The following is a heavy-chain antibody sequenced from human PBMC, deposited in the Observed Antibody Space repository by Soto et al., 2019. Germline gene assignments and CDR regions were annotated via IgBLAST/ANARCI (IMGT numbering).Heavy chain of an antibody. CDR2: ISAYNGNT. D-gene: IGHD6-13*01. CDR1: GYTFTSHG. Sequence: VASVKVSCKASGYTFTSHGISWVRQAPGQGLEWMGWISAYNGNTNYAQKLQGRVTMTTDTSTSTAYMELRSLRSDDTAVYYCARDSSKPVAAAVPFDYWGQGTLVTVSS. CDR3: ARDSSKPVAAAVPFDY. V-gene: IGHV1-18*01. J-gene: IGHJ4*02.